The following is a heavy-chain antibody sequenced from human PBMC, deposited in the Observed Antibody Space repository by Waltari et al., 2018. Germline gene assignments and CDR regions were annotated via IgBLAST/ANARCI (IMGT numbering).Heavy chain of an antibody. V-gene: IGHV4-4*08. Sequence: VQLQASGPGLGTSSENRSLTGTVSGGAGSTYFWNWVRQAPGKGPEWIGYIRSSGDTKQNPSLKSRVTMSVDTSRNEVSLRLSSVTAADTAIYYGARWESGWRAFHIWGRGTLVTVSS. J-gene: IGHJ3*02. CDR3: ARWESGWRAFHI. CDR1: GGAGSTYF. D-gene: IGHD6-19*01. CDR2: IRSSGDT.